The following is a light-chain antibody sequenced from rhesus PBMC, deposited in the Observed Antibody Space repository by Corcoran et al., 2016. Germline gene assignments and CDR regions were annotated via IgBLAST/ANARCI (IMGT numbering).Light chain of an antibody. Sequence: ETVVTQSPATLSLSPGERATLSCRASQSVGSNLAWYQQKPGQAPKLLIYDASSGATGIPDRVSGRGSGTEFPLPISSLEPEDVGVYYCQQYNNWNSFGQGTKVEIK. V-gene: IGKV3-24*04. CDR2: DAS. CDR3: QQYNNWNS. CDR1: QSVGSN. J-gene: IGKJ2*01.